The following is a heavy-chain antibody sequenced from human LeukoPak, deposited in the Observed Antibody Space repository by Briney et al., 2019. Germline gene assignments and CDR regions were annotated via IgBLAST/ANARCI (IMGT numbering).Heavy chain of an antibody. D-gene: IGHD3-22*01. Sequence: GGSLRLSCSASGFTFSTYFMHWVRQAPGKGLEYVSALSSNGGSTYYADSVKGRFTISRDNSKNTLYLQMSSLRAEDTAVYHCVKDDSYYYDSSGYPHWGQGTLVTVSS. J-gene: IGHJ4*02. V-gene: IGHV3-64D*09. CDR1: GFTFSTYF. CDR3: VKDDSYYYDSSGYPH. CDR2: LSSNGGST.